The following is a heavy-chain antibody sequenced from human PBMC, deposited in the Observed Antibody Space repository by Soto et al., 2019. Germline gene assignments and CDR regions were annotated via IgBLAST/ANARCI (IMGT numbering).Heavy chain of an antibody. V-gene: IGHV4-34*01. CDR1: RGSFSGFY. CDR2: INHSGTT. Sequence: SETLSLTCGVYRGSFSGFYLSWVRQTPGGGLEWIGEINHSGTTNYNPSFQNRVTISVDKSTNNFSLKMTSVTAADAAVYYCARGRGYVYGSNFYGLDVWGQGTTVTVYS. J-gene: IGHJ6*02. CDR3: ARGRGYVYGSNFYGLDV. D-gene: IGHD6-25*01.